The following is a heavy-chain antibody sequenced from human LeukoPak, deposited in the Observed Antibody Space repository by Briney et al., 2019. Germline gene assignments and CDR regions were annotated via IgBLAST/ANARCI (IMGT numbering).Heavy chain of an antibody. CDR1: GFTFSSYG. CDR2: ISYDGFSK. CDR3: AELGITMIGGV. Sequence: GGSLRLSCAASGFTFSSYGMHWVRQAPGKGLEWVAVISYDGFSKYYADSVKGRFTISRDNSKNTLYLQMNSLRADDTAVYYCAELGITMIGGVWGKGTTVTISS. D-gene: IGHD3-10*02. J-gene: IGHJ6*04. V-gene: IGHV3-30*18.